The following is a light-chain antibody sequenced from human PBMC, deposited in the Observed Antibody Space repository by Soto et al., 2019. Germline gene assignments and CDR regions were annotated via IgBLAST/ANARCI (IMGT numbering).Light chain of an antibody. CDR1: QSVSSY. J-gene: IGKJ2*01. CDR2: DAS. Sequence: EIVLTQSPATLSLSPGERATLSCRASQSVSSYLAWYQQKPGQAHRLLIYDASNRATGIPARFSGSVSGTDFALTIRSLEPEDFAVYYCQQRSSWPPYTFGQGTKLEIK. V-gene: IGKV3-11*01. CDR3: QQRSSWPPYT.